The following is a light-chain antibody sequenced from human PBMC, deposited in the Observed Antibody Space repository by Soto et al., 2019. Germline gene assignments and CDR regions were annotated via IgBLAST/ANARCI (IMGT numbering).Light chain of an antibody. CDR3: QQYGSSPPRLT. CDR1: QSVSSSY. V-gene: IGKV3-20*01. J-gene: IGKJ4*01. CDR2: GAS. Sequence: EIVLTQSPGTLSLSPGERATLSCRASQSVSSSYLAWYQQKPGQAPRLLLYGASSRATGIPDRFSGSGSGTDFTLNISRLEPEDFAVYYCQQYGSSPPRLTFGGGTKVEIK.